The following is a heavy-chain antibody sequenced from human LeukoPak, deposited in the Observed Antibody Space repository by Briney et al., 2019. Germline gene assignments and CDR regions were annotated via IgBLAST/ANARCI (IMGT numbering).Heavy chain of an antibody. CDR2: IYYSGST. D-gene: IGHD1-26*01. J-gene: IGHJ4*02. CDR3: ARAGATSEYLDY. Sequence: ETLSLTCPVSGGSISSGGYYWSWIRQHPGKGLEWIGYIYYSGSTNYNPSLKSRVTISVDTSKNQFSLKLSSVTAADTAVYYCARAGATSEYLDYWGQGTLVTVSS. CDR1: GGSISSGGYY. V-gene: IGHV4-61*08.